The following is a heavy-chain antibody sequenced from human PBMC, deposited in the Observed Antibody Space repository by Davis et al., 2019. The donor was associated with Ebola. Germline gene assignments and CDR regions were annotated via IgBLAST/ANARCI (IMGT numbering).Heavy chain of an antibody. D-gene: IGHD5-18*01. CDR1: GDSVSSAG. Sequence: HSQTLSLTCAISGDSVSSAGWNWISQSPSRGLEWLGRTYYKSKWYNDYAVSVKSRITINPDTSKNQLSLQLNSVTPEDTALYYCARGWLRAGLDVWGEGTTVTVPS. CDR2: TYYKSKWYN. CDR3: ARGWLRAGLDV. V-gene: IGHV6-1*01. J-gene: IGHJ6*04.